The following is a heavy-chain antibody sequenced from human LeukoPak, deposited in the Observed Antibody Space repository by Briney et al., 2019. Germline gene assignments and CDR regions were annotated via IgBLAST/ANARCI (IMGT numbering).Heavy chain of an antibody. V-gene: IGHV3-23*01. CDR3: AKGSLMITFGGVIVY. D-gene: IGHD3-16*02. J-gene: IGHJ4*02. Sequence: GGSLRLSCAGSGFTFSSYAMSWVRQAPGKGLEWVSAISGSGGSTYYADSVKGRFTISRDNSKNTLYLQMNSLRAEDTAVYYCAKGSLMITFGGVIVYWGQGTLVTVSS. CDR2: ISGSGGST. CDR1: GFTFSSYA.